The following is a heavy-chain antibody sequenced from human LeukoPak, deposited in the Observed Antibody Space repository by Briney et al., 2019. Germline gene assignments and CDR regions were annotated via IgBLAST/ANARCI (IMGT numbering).Heavy chain of an antibody. V-gene: IGHV3-23*01. CDR2: ISHSGGAT. CDR1: QFTFSSSD. Sequence: PGGSLRLSCAASQFTFSSSDMSWVRQAPGKGLEWVAAISHSGGATYYADSVKGRFTISRDNSKNTLYLQMTSLRAEDTAVYYCVCSGGSCYPFDYWGQGTLVTVSS. J-gene: IGHJ4*02. CDR3: VCSGGSCYPFDY. D-gene: IGHD2-15*01.